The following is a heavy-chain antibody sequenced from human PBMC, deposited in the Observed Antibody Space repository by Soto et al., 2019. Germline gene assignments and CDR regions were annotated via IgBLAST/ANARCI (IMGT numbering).Heavy chain of an antibody. Sequence: QVQLVQSGAEVKKPGSSVKVSCKASGGTFSSYAISWVRQAPGQGLEWMGGIIPIFGTANYAQKFQGRVTITADESTSTAYMELSSLRSEDTAVYYCARSQAYEFWSGYSHTPDYFDYWSQGTLVTVSS. CDR3: ARSQAYEFWSGYSHTPDYFDY. CDR1: GGTFSSYA. D-gene: IGHD3-3*01. J-gene: IGHJ4*02. CDR2: IIPIFGTA. V-gene: IGHV1-69*01.